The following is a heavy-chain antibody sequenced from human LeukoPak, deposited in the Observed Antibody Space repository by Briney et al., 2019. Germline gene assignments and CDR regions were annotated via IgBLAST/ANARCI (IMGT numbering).Heavy chain of an antibody. V-gene: IGHV3-48*01. Sequence: GGSLRLSCAASGFTFSSYSMNWVRQAPGKGLEWVSYISSSSRTIYDADSVKGRFTISRDKSRNTLYLQMKSVRAEDTAVYYCARXXSSGWHYFDYWGQGTXVTV. D-gene: IGHD6-19*01. CDR2: ISSSSRTI. CDR3: ARXXSSGWHYFDY. CDR1: GFTFSSYS. J-gene: IGHJ4*02.